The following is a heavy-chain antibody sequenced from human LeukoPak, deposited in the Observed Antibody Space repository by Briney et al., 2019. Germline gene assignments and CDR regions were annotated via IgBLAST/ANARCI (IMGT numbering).Heavy chain of an antibody. CDR2: ISGGGGNT. V-gene: IGHV3-23*01. CDR3: AKGTGENYYGMDV. J-gene: IGHJ6*02. D-gene: IGHD7-27*01. Sequence: PGGSLRLPCAASGFTFSNYAMSWVRQAPGKGLEWVSTISGGGGNTYYADSVKGRFTISRDDSKNTLYLQMNSLRVEDTVVFFCAKGTGENYYGMDVWGQGTTVTVSS. CDR1: GFTFSNYA.